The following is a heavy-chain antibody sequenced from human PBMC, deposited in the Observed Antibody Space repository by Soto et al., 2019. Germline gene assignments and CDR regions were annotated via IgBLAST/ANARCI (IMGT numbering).Heavy chain of an antibody. J-gene: IGHJ4*02. V-gene: IGHV4-59*01. Sequence: KPSETLSLTCTVSGGSISSYYWSWIRQPPGKGLEWIGYIYYTGSSNYNPSLKSRVTMSVDLSRNQFSLRLSSVTTADTAVYYCARGPNYDFWSGYYRGWGQGTLVIV. CDR2: IYYTGSS. D-gene: IGHD3-3*01. CDR3: ARGPNYDFWSGYYRG. CDR1: GGSISSYY.